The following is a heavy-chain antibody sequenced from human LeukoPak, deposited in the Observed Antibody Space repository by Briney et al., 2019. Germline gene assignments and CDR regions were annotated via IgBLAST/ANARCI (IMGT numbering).Heavy chain of an antibody. CDR1: GFTFEDYA. CDR3: TKDATPYTYVEFDY. CDR2: ISGDGATT. D-gene: IGHD5-18*01. V-gene: IGHV3-43*02. Sequence: GGSLRLSCAASGFTFEDYALHWVRQAPEKGLEWVSLISGDGATTFYGDSVKGRFTISRDNSKNSLYLQMNSLRPEDSAFYYCTKDATPYTYVEFDYWGQGTLVTVSS. J-gene: IGHJ4*02.